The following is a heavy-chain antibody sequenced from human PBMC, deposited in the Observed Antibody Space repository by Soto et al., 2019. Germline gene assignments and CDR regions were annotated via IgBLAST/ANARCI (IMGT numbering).Heavy chain of an antibody. J-gene: IGHJ6*02. CDR2: IYYSGST. D-gene: IGHD3-3*01. CDR1: GGSISSYY. Sequence: SETLSLTCTVSGGSISSYYWSWIRQPPGKGLEWIGYIYYSGSTNYNPSLKSRVTISVDTSKNQFSLKLSSVTAADTAVYYCARYYDFWSGYYDPGYYYYVMDVWGQGTTVTVSS. CDR3: ARYYDFWSGYYDPGYYYYVMDV. V-gene: IGHV4-59*01.